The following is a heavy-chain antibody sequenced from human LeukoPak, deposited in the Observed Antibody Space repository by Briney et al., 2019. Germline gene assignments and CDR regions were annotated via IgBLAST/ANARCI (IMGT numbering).Heavy chain of an antibody. V-gene: IGHV3-23*01. CDR2: ITGSGGNT. CDR1: GFTFNRYA. D-gene: IGHD4-11*01. Sequence: GGSLRPSCAASGFTFNRYAMSWVRQAPGKGLEWVSVITGSGGNTYHADSVKGRLTVSRDNSKNTLYLHMNSLRAEDTAVYHCAKCPNDDSNYLFDHWGQGTLVTVSS. CDR3: AKCPNDDSNYLFDH. J-gene: IGHJ5*02.